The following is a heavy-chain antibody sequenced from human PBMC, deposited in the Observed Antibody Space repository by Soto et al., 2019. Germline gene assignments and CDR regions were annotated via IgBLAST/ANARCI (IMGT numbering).Heavy chain of an antibody. J-gene: IGHJ6*02. V-gene: IGHV1-8*01. CDR2: MNPNSGNT. Sequence: QVQLVQSGAEVKKPGASVKVSCKASGHTFTSYDIYWVRQATGQGLEWMGWMNPNSGNTGYAQEFQGRVTMTRNTSISTAYMELGSLRSEDTAVYYCARASRSYGVDVWGQGTTVTVSS. CDR1: GHTFTSYD. CDR3: ARASRSYGVDV.